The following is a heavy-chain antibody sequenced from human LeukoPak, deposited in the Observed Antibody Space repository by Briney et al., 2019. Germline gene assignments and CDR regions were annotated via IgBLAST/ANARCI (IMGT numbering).Heavy chain of an antibody. J-gene: IGHJ4*02. CDR2: ISSSSSYI. D-gene: IGHD3-9*01. CDR3: ARGHLDYDILTGYGY. CDR1: GFTFSSYS. V-gene: IGHV3-21*01. Sequence: GGSLRLSCAASGFTFSSYSMNWVRQAPGKGLEWVSSISSSSSYIYYADSVKGRFTISRDNAKNSLYLQMNSLRAEDTAVYYCARGHLDYDILTGYGYWGQGTLVTVSS.